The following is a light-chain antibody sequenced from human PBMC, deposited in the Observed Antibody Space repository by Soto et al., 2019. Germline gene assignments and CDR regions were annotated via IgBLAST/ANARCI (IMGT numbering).Light chain of an antibody. CDR3: QRFNTYPFT. CDR1: QGISSY. V-gene: IGKV1-9*01. Sequence: DIQLTQSPSFLSASVGDRVTITCRASQGISSYLAWYQQKPGKAPKLLIYDAATLQSGVPSRFSGSRSGTEFTLTISSLQPEDFATYYCQRFNTYPFTFGPGTKVDIK. CDR2: DAA. J-gene: IGKJ3*01.